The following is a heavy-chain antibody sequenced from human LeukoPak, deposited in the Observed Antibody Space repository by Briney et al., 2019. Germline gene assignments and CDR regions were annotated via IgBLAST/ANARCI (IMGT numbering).Heavy chain of an antibody. D-gene: IGHD6-19*01. CDR3: AKSDSDGWYDNVFYFDY. CDR1: GFTFSNYA. Sequence: GGSLRLSCAASGFTFSNYAMHWVRQAPGKGLEWVAFIRDDGSNKYYADSVKGRFTISRDNAKNTLYLQVNSLRAEDTAVYYCAKSDSDGWYDNVFYFDYWGQGTLVTVSS. V-gene: IGHV3-30*02. CDR2: IRDDGSNK. J-gene: IGHJ4*02.